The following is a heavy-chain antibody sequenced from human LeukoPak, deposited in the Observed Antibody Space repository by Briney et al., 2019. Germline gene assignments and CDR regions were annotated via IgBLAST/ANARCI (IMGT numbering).Heavy chain of an antibody. D-gene: IGHD2-2*01. CDR1: GGSFSGYY. V-gene: IGHV4-34*01. CDR3: ARTYCSSTSCYWGLIDY. Sequence: NPSETLSLTCAVYGGSFSGYYWSWIRQPPGKGLEWIGEMNHSGSTNYNPSLKSRVTISVDTSKNQFSLKLSSVTAADTAVYYCARTYCSSTSCYWGLIDYWGQGTLVTVSS. J-gene: IGHJ4*02. CDR2: MNHSGST.